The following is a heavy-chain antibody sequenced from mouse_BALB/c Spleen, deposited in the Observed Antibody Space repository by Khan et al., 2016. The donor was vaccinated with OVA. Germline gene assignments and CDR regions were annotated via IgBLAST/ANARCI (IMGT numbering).Heavy chain of an antibody. CDR2: INSDGDYT. V-gene: IGHV5-9-3*01. CDR1: GFTFSTYA. D-gene: IGHD2-1*01. CDR3: SRSPYGNFAY. J-gene: IGHJ3*01. Sequence: EVQLVETGGALVKPGGSLKLSCAASGFTFSTYAMSWVRQTPEKRLEWVATINSDGDYTYYPDSVTGRFTISRDNAKNTLYRQMSSLRSEDTAMYYCSRSPYGNFAYWGQGTLVTVSA.